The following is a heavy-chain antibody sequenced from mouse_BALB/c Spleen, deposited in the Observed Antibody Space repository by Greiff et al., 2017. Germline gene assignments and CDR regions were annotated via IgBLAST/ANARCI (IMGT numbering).Heavy chain of an antibody. CDR1: GFTFSSYA. Sequence: EVKLMESGGGLVKPGGSLKLSCAASGFTFSSYAMSWVRQTPEKRLEWVASISSGGSTYYPDSVKGRFTISRDNARNILYLQMSSLRSEDTAMYYCARGNYYGSNYAMDYWGQGTSVTVSS. V-gene: IGHV5-6-5*01. D-gene: IGHD1-1*01. CDR2: ISSGGST. J-gene: IGHJ4*01. CDR3: ARGNYYGSNYAMDY.